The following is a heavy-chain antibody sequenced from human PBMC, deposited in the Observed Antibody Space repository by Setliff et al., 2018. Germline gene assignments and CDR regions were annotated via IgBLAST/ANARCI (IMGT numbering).Heavy chain of an antibody. CDR1: GFIFSDYY. Sequence: PGGSLRLSCAASGFIFSDYYMTWIRQAPGKGLEWVSYITSSGTTTFNADSVKGRFSISRDKAHHSLFLQMNSLRAEDTAVYYCARLALTGYDSSGYYYALDYYYYMDVWGKGTTVTVSS. D-gene: IGHD3-22*01. V-gene: IGHV3-11*04. J-gene: IGHJ6*03. CDR2: ITSSGTTT. CDR3: ARLALTGYDSSGYYYALDYYYYMDV.